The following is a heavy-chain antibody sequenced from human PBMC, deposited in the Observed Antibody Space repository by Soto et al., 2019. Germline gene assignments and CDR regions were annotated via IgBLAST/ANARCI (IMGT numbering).Heavy chain of an antibody. CDR3: ARVERGTATTVVDAFDI. V-gene: IGHV4-34*01. CDR2: MSHSGGT. CDR1: GGSVSSGRYY. D-gene: IGHD1-1*01. J-gene: IGHJ3*02. Sequence: QVQLQQWGAGLLKPSETLSLTCAVYGGSVSSGRYYWSWIRQPPGKGLEWIGEMSHSGGTHFNPSLKSRVTISVETSKNRFSLKMSFVTAADTALYYCARVERGTATTVVDAFDIWGPGRMVTVSS.